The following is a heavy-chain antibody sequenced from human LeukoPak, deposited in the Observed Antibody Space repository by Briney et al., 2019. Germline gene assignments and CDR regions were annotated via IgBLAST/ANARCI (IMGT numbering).Heavy chain of an antibody. CDR3: ARTLELTTKVIDY. Sequence: ASVKVSCKASGYPFSSYDLNWLRQATGQGLEWMGWMNPTSGNTGFAQKFQGRVTMTRDTSITTAYMELSSLTSDDTAVYYCARTLELTTKVIDYWGQGTLVTVSS. J-gene: IGHJ4*02. D-gene: IGHD4-11*01. V-gene: IGHV1-8*02. CDR1: GYPFSSYD. CDR2: MNPTSGNT.